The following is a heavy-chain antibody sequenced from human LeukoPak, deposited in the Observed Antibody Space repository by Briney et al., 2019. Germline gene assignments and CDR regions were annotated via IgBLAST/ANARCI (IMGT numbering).Heavy chain of an antibody. CDR3: ARGREMATISPYYFDY. V-gene: IGHV4-34*01. J-gene: IGHJ4*02. D-gene: IGHD5-12*01. Sequence: SETLSLTCAVYGGSFSGYHWSWIRQPPGKGLEWIGEINHSGSTNYNPSLKSRVTISVDTSKNQFSLKLSSVTAADTAVYYCARGREMATISPYYFDYWGQGTLVTVSS. CDR2: INHSGST. CDR1: GGSFSGYH.